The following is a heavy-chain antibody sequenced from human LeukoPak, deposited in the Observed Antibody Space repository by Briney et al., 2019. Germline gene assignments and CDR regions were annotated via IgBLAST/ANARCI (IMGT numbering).Heavy chain of an antibody. Sequence: GGSLRLSCAASGFTFRTYTMHWVRPAPGKGLEWVSSISSSSSDIYYADSLKGRFTISRDNAKNSLFLQMNSLRAEDTAVYYCAREALSSVDYWGQGTLVTVSS. CDR1: GFTFRTYT. J-gene: IGHJ4*02. D-gene: IGHD2-8*01. V-gene: IGHV3-21*01. CDR3: AREALSSVDY. CDR2: ISSSSSDI.